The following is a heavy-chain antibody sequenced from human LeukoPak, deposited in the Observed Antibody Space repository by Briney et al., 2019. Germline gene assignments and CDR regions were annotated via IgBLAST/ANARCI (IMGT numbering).Heavy chain of an antibody. V-gene: IGHV1-69*04. CDR3: ASFAGGATTFYFDY. CDR2: IIPILGIA. CDR1: GGTFSSYA. J-gene: IGHJ4*02. D-gene: IGHD1-26*01. Sequence: GASVKVSCKASGGTFSSYAISWVRQAPGQGLEWMGRIIPILGIANYAQKFQGRVTITADKSTSTAYMELSSLGSEDTAVYYCASFAGGATTFYFDYWGQGTLVTVSS.